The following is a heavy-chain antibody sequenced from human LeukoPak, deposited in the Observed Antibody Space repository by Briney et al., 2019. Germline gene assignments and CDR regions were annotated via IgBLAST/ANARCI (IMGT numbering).Heavy chain of an antibody. CDR1: GFTFSSYG. CDR3: ARAAYDSSGYLTL. V-gene: IGHV3-33*01. J-gene: IGHJ4*02. CDR2: IWYDGTNK. D-gene: IGHD3-22*01. Sequence: GGSLRLSCAASGFTFSSYGMHWVRQAPGKGLEWVAVIWYDGTNKYYADSVKGRFTISRDNPKNTLFLQMNSLRAEDTAVYYCARAAYDSSGYLTLWGQGTLVTVSS.